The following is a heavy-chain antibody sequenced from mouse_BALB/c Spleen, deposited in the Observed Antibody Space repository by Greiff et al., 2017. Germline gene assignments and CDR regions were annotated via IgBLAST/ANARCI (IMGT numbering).Heavy chain of an antibody. V-gene: IGHV1S81*02. CDR3: ARSATATSDY. Sequence: QVQLQQSGAELVKPGASVKLSCKASGYTFTSYWMHWVKQRPGQGLEWIGEINPSNGRTNYNEKFKSKATLTVDKSSSTAYMQLSSLTSEDSAVYYCARSATATSDYWGQGTTLTVSS. D-gene: IGHD1-2*01. CDR1: GYTFTSYW. CDR2: INPSNGRT. J-gene: IGHJ2*01.